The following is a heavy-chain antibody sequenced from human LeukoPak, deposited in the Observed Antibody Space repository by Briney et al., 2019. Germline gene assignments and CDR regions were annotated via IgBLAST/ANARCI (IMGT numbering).Heavy chain of an antibody. CDR1: GYTFIGYY. J-gene: IGHJ4*02. CDR2: INPNIGDT. CDR3: AYDHPDSSGDSCYS. Sequence: ASVKVSCKASGYTFIGYYLHWVRQAPGQGLEWMGRINPNIGDTNYAQSFQGRVTMTRDTSISTAYMELSRLASDGTAKYDPAYDHPDSSGDSCYSWGQGTLVTVSS. D-gene: IGHD2-15*01. V-gene: IGHV1-2*06.